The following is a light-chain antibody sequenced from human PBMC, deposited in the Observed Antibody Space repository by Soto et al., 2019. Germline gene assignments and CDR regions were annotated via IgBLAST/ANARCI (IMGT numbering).Light chain of an antibody. J-gene: IGLJ3*02. V-gene: IGLV2-11*01. CDR2: DVT. Sequence: QSVLTQPRSVSGSPGQSVTLSCTGTSSDVGGYDFVSWYQQYPGKAPKLIIYDVTKRTSGVPDRFSGSKSGNSASLTISGLQAEDEDDDYCSSYAGSNILGVFGGGTKLTVL. CDR3: SSYAGSNILGV. CDR1: SSDVGGYDF.